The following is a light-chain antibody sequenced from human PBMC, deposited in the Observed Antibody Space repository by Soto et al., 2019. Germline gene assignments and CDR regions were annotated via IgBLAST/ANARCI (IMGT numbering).Light chain of an antibody. CDR2: GAS. V-gene: IGKV3-20*01. CDR3: HQYGRSPLMYT. CDR1: QSVNSNF. Sequence: EIVLTQSPGTLSLSPGERATLSCRASQSVNSNFLAWYQQKPGQAPRLLIYGASTRAAGVPDRFIGSGSGTDFTLTITRLEPEDFAMYDYHQYGRSPLMYTFGQGTKLGVK. J-gene: IGKJ2*01.